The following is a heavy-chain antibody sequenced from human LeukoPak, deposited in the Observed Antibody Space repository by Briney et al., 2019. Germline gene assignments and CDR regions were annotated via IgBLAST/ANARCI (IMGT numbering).Heavy chain of an antibody. V-gene: IGHV4-39*07. D-gene: IGHD3-9*01. Sequence: PSETLSLTCTVSGGSISSSSYYWGWIRQPPGKGLEWIGSIYYSGSTYYNPSLKSRVTISVDTSKNQFSLKLSSVTAADTAVYYCARVSILEEYYDILTGYYHFDYWGQGTLVTVSS. CDR1: GGSISSSSYY. CDR2: IYYSGST. J-gene: IGHJ4*02. CDR3: ARVSILEEYYDILTGYYHFDY.